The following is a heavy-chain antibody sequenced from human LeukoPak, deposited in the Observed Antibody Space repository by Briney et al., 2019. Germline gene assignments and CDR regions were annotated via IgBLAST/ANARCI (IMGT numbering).Heavy chain of an antibody. Sequence: GGSLRLSCAASGFTFSSYSMNWVRQAPGKGLEWVSYISSSSSTIYYADSVKGRYTISRGNAKNSLYLQMNSLRAEDTAVYYCTLIQGWGSGSYYRDFWGQGTLVTVSS. CDR1: GFTFSSYS. V-gene: IGHV3-48*04. J-gene: IGHJ4*02. D-gene: IGHD3-10*01. CDR3: TLIQGWGSGSYYRDF. CDR2: ISSSSSTI.